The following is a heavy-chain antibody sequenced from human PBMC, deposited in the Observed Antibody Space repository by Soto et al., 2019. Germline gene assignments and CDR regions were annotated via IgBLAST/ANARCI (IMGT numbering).Heavy chain of an antibody. CDR1: GFTFSSYG. J-gene: IGHJ6*02. CDR3: ARPNYDSSGSSYYYYGMDV. CDR2: IWYDGSNK. Sequence: QVQLVESGGGVVQPGRSLRLSCAASGFTFSSYGMHWVRQAPGKGLEWVAVIWYDGSNKYYADSVKGRFTISRDNSKNTLYLQMNSLRAEDTAVYYCARPNYDSSGSSYYYYGMDVWGQGTTVTVSS. D-gene: IGHD3-22*01. V-gene: IGHV3-33*01.